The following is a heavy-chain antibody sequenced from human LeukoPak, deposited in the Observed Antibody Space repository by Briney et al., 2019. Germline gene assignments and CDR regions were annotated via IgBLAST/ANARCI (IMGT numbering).Heavy chain of an antibody. V-gene: IGHV4-61*05. CDR2: IYYSGST. D-gene: IGHD6-19*01. J-gene: IGHJ3*02. CDR3: ARAVAGGAFDI. CDR1: GGSISSSSYY. Sequence: PSETLSLTCTVSGGSISSSSYYWSWIRQPPRKGLEWIGYIYYSGSTNYNPSLKSRVTISVDTSKNQFSLKLSSVTAADTAVYYCARAVAGGAFDIWGQGTMVTVSS.